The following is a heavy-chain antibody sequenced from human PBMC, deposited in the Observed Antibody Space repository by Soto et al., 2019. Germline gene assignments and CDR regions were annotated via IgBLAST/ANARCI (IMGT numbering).Heavy chain of an antibody. J-gene: IGHJ5*02. CDR3: ARDLGYDYVWGSYRANNWFDP. CDR1: GYTFTGYY. D-gene: IGHD3-16*02. Sequence: QVQLVQSGAEVKKPGASLKVSCKASGYTFTGYYMHWVRQAPGQGLEWMGWINPNSGGTNYAQKFQGRVTMTRDTSISTAYMELSRLRSDDTAVYYCARDLGYDYVWGSYRANNWFDPWGQGTLVTVSS. CDR2: INPNSGGT. V-gene: IGHV1-2*02.